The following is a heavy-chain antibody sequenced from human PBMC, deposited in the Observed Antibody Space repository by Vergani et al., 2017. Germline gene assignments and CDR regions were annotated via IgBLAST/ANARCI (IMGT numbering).Heavy chain of an antibody. CDR1: GFTFSTYA. CDR3: ARDLRLLYNRFDP. D-gene: IGHD1-14*01. V-gene: IGHV3-23*01. CDR2: ISSDGGST. J-gene: IGHJ5*02. Sequence: EVQLLESGGGLVQPGGSLRLSCAASGFTFSTYAMTWVRQAPGKGLEWVSTISSDGGSTYYADSVKGRFTISRDNSKNTMYLQMNSLRDEDTGVYYCARDLRLLYNRFDPWGQGTLVTVSS.